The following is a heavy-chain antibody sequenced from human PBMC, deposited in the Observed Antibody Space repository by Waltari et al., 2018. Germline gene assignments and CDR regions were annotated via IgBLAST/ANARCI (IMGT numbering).Heavy chain of an antibody. J-gene: IGHJ4*02. CDR3: ARDGEGGIAVAAPDY. CDR1: GYTFTRYY. D-gene: IGHD6-19*01. CDR2: INPSGGST. Sequence: QVQLVQSGAEVKKPGASVKVSCKASGYTFTRYYMHWVRQAPGQGLEWMGIINPSGGSTSYAQKFQGRVTMTRDTSTSTVYMELSSLRSEDTAVYYCARDGEGGIAVAAPDYWGQGTLVTVSS. V-gene: IGHV1-46*01.